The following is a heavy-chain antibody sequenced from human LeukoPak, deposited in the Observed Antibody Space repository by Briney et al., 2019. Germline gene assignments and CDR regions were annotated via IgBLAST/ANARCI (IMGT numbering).Heavy chain of an antibody. CDR3: AKGYSSGWYASYFDY. CDR1: GFTFSSYT. V-gene: IGHV3-23*01. J-gene: IGHJ4*02. D-gene: IGHD6-19*01. CDR2: ISGSGGST. Sequence: GGSLRLSCAASGFTFSSYTMSWVRQAPGKGLEWVSAISGSGGSTYYADSVKGRFTISRDNSKNTLYLQMNSLRAGDTAVYYCAKGYSSGWYASYFDYWGQGTLVTVSS.